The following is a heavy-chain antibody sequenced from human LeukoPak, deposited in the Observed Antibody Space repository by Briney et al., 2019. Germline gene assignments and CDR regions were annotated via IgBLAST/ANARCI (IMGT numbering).Heavy chain of an antibody. Sequence: PGGSLRLSCAASGFTFSSYGIHWVRQAPGKGLEWVAVISYDGSNKYYADSVKGRFTISRDNSKNTLYLQMNSLRAGDTAVYYCARSGTPGDYYFDYWGQGTLVTVSS. CDR2: ISYDGSNK. CDR1: GFTFSSYG. V-gene: IGHV3-30*03. CDR3: ARSGTPGDYYFDY. J-gene: IGHJ4*02.